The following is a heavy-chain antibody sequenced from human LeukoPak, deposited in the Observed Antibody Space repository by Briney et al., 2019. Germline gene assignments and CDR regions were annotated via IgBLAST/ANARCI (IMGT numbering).Heavy chain of an antibody. CDR3: ARVSYGSGSYYTDY. D-gene: IGHD3-10*01. V-gene: IGHV4-4*07. CDR2: IYTSGST. CDR1: GGSISSYY. J-gene: IGHJ4*02. Sequence: SETLSLTCTVSGGSISSYYWSWIRQPAGKGLEWIGRIYTSGSTNYNPSLKSRVTTSVDTSKNQFSLKLSSVTAADTAVYYCARVSYGSGSYYTDYWGQGTLVTVSS.